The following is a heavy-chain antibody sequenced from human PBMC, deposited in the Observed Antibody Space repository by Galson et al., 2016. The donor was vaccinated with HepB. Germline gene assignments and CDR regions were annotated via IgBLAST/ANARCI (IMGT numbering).Heavy chain of an antibody. V-gene: IGHV4-31*03. CDR3: AANPSGTYYPDPFYF. J-gene: IGHJ3*01. CDR2: IYDNGST. Sequence: TLSLTCTVSGGSLSGGGYYWSWIRQSPGRGLEWIGYIYDNGSTDYKSSLKRRVTMSVDTSKNQFSLKLSSVTAADTAVYFCAANPSGTYYPDPFYFWGQGTMVTVSS. D-gene: IGHD1-26*01. CDR1: GGSLSGGGYY.